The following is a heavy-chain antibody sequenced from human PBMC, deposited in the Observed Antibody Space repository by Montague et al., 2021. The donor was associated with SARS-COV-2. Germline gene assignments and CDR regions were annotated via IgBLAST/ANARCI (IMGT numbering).Heavy chain of an antibody. CDR3: AHRRPLWGYFDY. D-gene: IGHD7-27*01. CDR2: IYWDDDK. Sequence: TLSLTCTVSGGSISSSSYYWGWIRQPPGKALEWLALIYWDDDKRYSPSLKSRLTITKDTSKNQVVLTMTNMDPVDTATYYCAHRRPLWGYFDYWGQGTLVTVSS. J-gene: IGHJ4*02. V-gene: IGHV2-5*02. CDR1: GGSISSSSYY.